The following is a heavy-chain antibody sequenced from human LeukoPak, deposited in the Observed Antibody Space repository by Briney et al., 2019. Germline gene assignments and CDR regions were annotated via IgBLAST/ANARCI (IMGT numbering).Heavy chain of an antibody. CDR3: ARDGDYGGNTVDY. Sequence: ASVKVSCKASGYTFTGYYMHWVRQAPGQGLEWMGWSNPNSGATKYAQKFQGRVTLTRDTSFSTAYMELSRLRSDDTAVYYCARDGDYGGNTVDYWGQGTLVTVSS. D-gene: IGHD4-23*01. V-gene: IGHV1-2*02. CDR2: SNPNSGAT. J-gene: IGHJ4*02. CDR1: GYTFTGYY.